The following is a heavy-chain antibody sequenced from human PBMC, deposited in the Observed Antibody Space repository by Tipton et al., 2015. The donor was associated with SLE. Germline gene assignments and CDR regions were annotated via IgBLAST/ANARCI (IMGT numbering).Heavy chain of an antibody. CDR3: VRRVADRDNWFDP. CDR1: GASMSPYY. CDR2: IYYSGSS. V-gene: IGHV4-59*01. Sequence: TLSLTCTVSGASMSPYYWSWIRQPPGKGLEWIGYIYYSGSSTYNPSLKSRVTMSVDTSKNQFSLKLSSVTAADTAVYYCVRRVADRDNWFDPWGQGTLVTVSS. J-gene: IGHJ5*02. D-gene: IGHD2-21*01.